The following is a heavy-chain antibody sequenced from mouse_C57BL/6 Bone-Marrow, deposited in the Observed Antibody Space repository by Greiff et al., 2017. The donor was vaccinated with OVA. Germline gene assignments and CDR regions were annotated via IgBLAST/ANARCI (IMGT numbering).Heavy chain of an antibody. CDR3: ASYYYGSSYGY. Sequence: VQLQQPGADLVKPGASVKLSCTASGYTFTSYWMHWVQQTPGQGLEWIGMIHPNSGSTNYHEKFKSKATLTVDKSSSTTYMQLSSLTSEDSAVYYCASYYYGSSYGYWGQGTTLTVSS. CDR2: IHPNSGST. D-gene: IGHD1-1*01. CDR1: GYTFTSYW. J-gene: IGHJ2*01. V-gene: IGHV1-64*01.